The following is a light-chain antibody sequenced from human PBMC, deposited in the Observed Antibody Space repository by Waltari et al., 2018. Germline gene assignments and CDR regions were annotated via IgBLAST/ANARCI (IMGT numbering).Light chain of an antibody. CDR2: DLT. Sequence: QSALTQPASVSGSPGKSITISCTGTSSNVGAYYYVPWYQHHPGKAPKLMIYDLTYRPSGVSNRFSGSKSGNTASLTVSGLQAEDEADYYCSSYTRNSPHVVFGGGTKLTVL. CDR3: SSYTRNSPHVV. J-gene: IGLJ2*01. V-gene: IGLV2-14*03. CDR1: SSNVGAYYY.